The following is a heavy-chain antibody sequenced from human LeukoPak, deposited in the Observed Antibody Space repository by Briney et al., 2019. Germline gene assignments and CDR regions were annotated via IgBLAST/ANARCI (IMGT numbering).Heavy chain of an antibody. J-gene: IGHJ6*02. D-gene: IGHD5-18*01. CDR3: AKAEDSPWIQLWLRYYYGMDV. V-gene: IGHV3-74*01. CDR2: INSDGSWT. CDR1: GNYW. Sequence: GGSLRLSCAASGNYWMHWVRQAPGKGLVWVSHINSDGSWTSYADSVKGRFTISRDNSKNTLYLQMNSLRAEDTAVYYCAKAEDSPWIQLWLRYYYGMDVWGQGTTVTVSS.